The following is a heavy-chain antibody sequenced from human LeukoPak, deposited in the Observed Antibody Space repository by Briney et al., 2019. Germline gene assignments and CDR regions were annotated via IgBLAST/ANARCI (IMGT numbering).Heavy chain of an antibody. D-gene: IGHD6-19*01. CDR3: ARGGHSSGWYIQALDY. CDR1: GGSFSGYY. Sequence: SETLSLTCAVYGGSFSGYYWSWIRQPPGKGLEWIGEINHSGSTNYNPSLKSRVTISVDTSKNQFSLKLSSVTAADTAAYYCARGGHSSGWYIQALDYWGQGTLVTVSS. J-gene: IGHJ4*02. V-gene: IGHV4-34*01. CDR2: INHSGST.